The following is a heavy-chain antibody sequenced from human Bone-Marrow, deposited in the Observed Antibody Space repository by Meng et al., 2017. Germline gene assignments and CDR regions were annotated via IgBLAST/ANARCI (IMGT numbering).Heavy chain of an antibody. Sequence: VQLGGSGGGLGQPGGSLKLSCTASDFTFSRSDVHWVRQASGKGLEWVGRMRSRGDTYATAYAESVKGRFTISRDDSKNTAYLQMNSLETEDTALYYCTLYTNGHIWGQGTMVTVSS. J-gene: IGHJ3*02. V-gene: IGHV3-73*02. CDR1: DFTFSRSD. D-gene: IGHD3-16*01. CDR3: TLYTNGHI. CDR2: MRSRGDTYAT.